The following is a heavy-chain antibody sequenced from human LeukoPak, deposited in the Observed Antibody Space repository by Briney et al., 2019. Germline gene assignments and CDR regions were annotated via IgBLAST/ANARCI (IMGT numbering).Heavy chain of an antibody. D-gene: IGHD6-13*01. CDR3: ATGSSARGGSDY. CDR1: GFTFSSYW. V-gene: IGHV3-7*03. Sequence: GGSLRLSCAASGFTFSSYWMSWVRQAPGKGLEWVANMKHDGSEKYYVDSVKGRFTISRDNAKNSLYLQMNSLRTEDTAVYYCATGSSARGGSDYRGQGTLVTVSS. J-gene: IGHJ4*02. CDR2: MKHDGSEK.